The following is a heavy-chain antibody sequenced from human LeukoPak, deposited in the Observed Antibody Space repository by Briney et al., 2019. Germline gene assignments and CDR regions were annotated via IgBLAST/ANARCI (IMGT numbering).Heavy chain of an antibody. Sequence: SETLSLTCTVSGGSISSYYWSWIRRPPGKGLEWIGYIYYSGTTNYNPSLKSRVTISVDTSKNQFSLKLSSVTAADTAVYYCAREDYCSGGSCYSGYFQHWGHGTLVTVSS. V-gene: IGHV4-59*01. CDR2: IYYSGTT. CDR1: GGSISSYY. D-gene: IGHD2-15*01. J-gene: IGHJ1*01. CDR3: AREDYCSGGSCYSGYFQH.